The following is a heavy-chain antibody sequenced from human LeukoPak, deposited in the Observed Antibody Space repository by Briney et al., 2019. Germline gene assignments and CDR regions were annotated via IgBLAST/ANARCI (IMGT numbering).Heavy chain of an antibody. J-gene: IGHJ3*02. CDR1: GYTFTSNY. V-gene: IGHV1-46*01. CDR2: IYPRDGST. Sequence: ASVKVSCKASGYTFTSNYIHWVRQAPGQGLEWMGMIYPRDGSTSYAQKFQGRVTVTRDTSTSTVHMELSGLRSEDTAVYYCARDEVGGGPDAFDIWGQGTMVTVSS. CDR3: ARDEVGGGPDAFDI. D-gene: IGHD1-26*01.